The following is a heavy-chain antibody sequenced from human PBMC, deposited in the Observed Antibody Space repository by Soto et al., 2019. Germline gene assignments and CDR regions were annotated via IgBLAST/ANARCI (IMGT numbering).Heavy chain of an antibody. V-gene: IGHV4-30-4*08. D-gene: IGHD3-3*01. CDR3: ARDPRSYDFWSGYPYYYYYGMDV. CDR1: GDSISSYY. J-gene: IGHJ6*02. Sequence: SETLSLTCTVSGDSISSYYWSWIRQPPGKGLEWIGYIYYSGSTYYNPSLKSRVTISVDTSKNQFSLKLSSVTAADTAVYYCARDPRSYDFWSGYPYYYYYGMDVWGQGTTVTVSS. CDR2: IYYSGST.